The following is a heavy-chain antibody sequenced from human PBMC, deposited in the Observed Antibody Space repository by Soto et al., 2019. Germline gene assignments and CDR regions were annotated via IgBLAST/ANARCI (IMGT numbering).Heavy chain of an antibody. CDR3: AREGEEAQNWFDP. D-gene: IGHD3-16*01. CDR2: IIPILGTA. V-gene: IGHV1-69*12. J-gene: IGHJ5*02. Sequence: QVQLVQSGAEVKKPGSSVNVSCKASGGTFSSYAISWVRQAPGQGLEWMGGIIPILGTANYAQKFQGRVTITAEESTSTAYMELSSLRSEDTAVYYCAREGEEAQNWFDPWGQGTLVTVSS. CDR1: GGTFSSYA.